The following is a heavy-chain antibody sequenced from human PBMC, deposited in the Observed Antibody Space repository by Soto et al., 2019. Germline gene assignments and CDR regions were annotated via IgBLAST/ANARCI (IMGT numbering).Heavy chain of an antibody. Sequence: PGGAVRLSCVASEFAYSGYWMHWVRQAPGKGLVWVSRINSDGSSTSYADSVKGRFTISRDNAKNTLYLQMNSLRAEDTAVYYCVRTSLVVAAATREDYWGQGTLVTVSS. CDR3: VRTSLVVAAATREDY. CDR2: INSDGSST. J-gene: IGHJ4*02. CDR1: EFAYSGYW. D-gene: IGHD2-15*01. V-gene: IGHV3-74*01.